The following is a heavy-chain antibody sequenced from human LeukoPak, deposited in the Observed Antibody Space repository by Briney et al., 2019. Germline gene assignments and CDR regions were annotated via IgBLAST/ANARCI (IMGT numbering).Heavy chain of an antibody. Sequence: GGSLRLSCAASGFTFSSYSMNWVRQAPGKGLEWVANIKQDGSEKYYVDSVKGRFTISRDNAKNSLYLQMNSLRAEDTAVYYCARDRKAPGAFDIWGQGTMVTVSS. CDR1: GFTFSSYS. J-gene: IGHJ3*02. CDR2: IKQDGSEK. CDR3: ARDRKAPGAFDI. V-gene: IGHV3-7*01.